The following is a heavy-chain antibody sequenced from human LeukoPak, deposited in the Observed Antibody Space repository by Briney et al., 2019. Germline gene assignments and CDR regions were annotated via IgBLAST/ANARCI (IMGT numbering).Heavy chain of an antibody. CDR3: ARGWMHELPFGDPYYYYYMDV. Sequence: SETLSLTCTVSGGSISSGSYYWSWIRQPAGKGLEWIGRIYTSGSTNYNPSLKSRVTISVDTSKNQFSLKLSSVTAADTAVYYCARGWMHELPFGDPYYYYYMDVWGKGTTVTVSS. D-gene: IGHD3-3*01. CDR2: IYTSGST. CDR1: GGSISSGSYY. V-gene: IGHV4-61*02. J-gene: IGHJ6*03.